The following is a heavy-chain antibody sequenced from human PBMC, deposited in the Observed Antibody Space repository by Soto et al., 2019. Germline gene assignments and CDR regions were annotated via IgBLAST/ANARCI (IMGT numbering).Heavy chain of an antibody. Sequence: QVQLVESGGGLVKPGGSLRLSCAASGFTFSDYYMSWIRQAPGKGLEWVSYISSSSSYTNYANSVKGRFTISRDNAKNSLYLQMNSLRAEDTAVYYCARHEGVATIPAYYFDYWGQGTLVTVSS. D-gene: IGHD5-12*01. CDR2: ISSSSSYT. J-gene: IGHJ4*02. CDR3: ARHEGVATIPAYYFDY. CDR1: GFTFSDYY. V-gene: IGHV3-11*06.